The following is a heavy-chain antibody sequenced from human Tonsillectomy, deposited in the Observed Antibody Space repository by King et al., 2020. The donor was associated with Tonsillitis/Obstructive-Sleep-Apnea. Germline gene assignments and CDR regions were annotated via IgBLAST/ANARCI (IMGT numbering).Heavy chain of an antibody. J-gene: IGHJ6*03. Sequence: VQLQESGPGLVKPSQTLSLTCTVSGGSISSGGYYWSWIRQHPGKGLEWIGYIYYSGNTDYNPSLKSRFTISVETSKNQFSLKLSSVTAADTAVYYCERGSGGDYDLWSGYYTYYYMDVWGKGTTVTVSS. CDR3: ERGSGGDYDLWSGYYTYYYMDV. D-gene: IGHD3-3*01. V-gene: IGHV4-31*03. CDR2: IYYSGNT. CDR1: GGSISSGGYY.